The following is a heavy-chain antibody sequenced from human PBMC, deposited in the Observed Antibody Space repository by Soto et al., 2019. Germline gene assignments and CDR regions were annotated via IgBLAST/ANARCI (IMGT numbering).Heavy chain of an antibody. Sequence: GGSLRLSCAASGFTVSSNYMSWVRQAPGKGLEWVSVIYSGGSTYYADSVKGRFTISRDNSKNTLYLQMNSLRAEDTAVYYCARDMAVAGRDYWGQGTLVTVSS. J-gene: IGHJ4*02. D-gene: IGHD6-19*01. V-gene: IGHV3-66*01. CDR3: ARDMAVAGRDY. CDR2: IYSGGST. CDR1: GFTVSSNY.